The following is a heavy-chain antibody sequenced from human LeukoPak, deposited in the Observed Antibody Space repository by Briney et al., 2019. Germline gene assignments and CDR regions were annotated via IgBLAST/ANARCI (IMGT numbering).Heavy chain of an antibody. V-gene: IGHV3-23*01. Sequence: GGSLRLSCAASGFTFSRYAMSWVRQAPGKGLEWVSAVSGSGGSTYYADSVKGRFTIYRDNSKNTLYLQMNSLRVEDTAIYYRAKVDSGNYYYFDNWGQGTLVTVSS. J-gene: IGHJ4*02. CDR2: VSGSGGST. CDR1: GFTFSRYA. D-gene: IGHD1-26*01. CDR3: AKVDSGNYYYFDN.